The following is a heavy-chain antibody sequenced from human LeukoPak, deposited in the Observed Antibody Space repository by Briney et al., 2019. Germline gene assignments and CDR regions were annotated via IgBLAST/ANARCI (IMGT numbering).Heavy chain of an antibody. CDR1: GYTFTSYY. D-gene: IGHD6-6*01. J-gene: IGHJ3*02. CDR2: INPSGGST. V-gene: IGHV1-46*01. CDR3: ARAGPSGYSSSSGDAFDT. Sequence: ASVKVSCKASGYTFTSYYMHWVRQAPGQGLEWMGIINPSGGSTSYAQKFQGRVTMTRDTSTSTVYMELSSLRSEDTAVYYCARAGPSGYSSSSGDAFDTWGQGTMVTVSS.